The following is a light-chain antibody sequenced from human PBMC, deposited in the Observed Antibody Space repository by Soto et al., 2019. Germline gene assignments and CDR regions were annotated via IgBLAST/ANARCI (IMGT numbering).Light chain of an antibody. CDR3: LQDYTYPLT. Sequence: AIQMTQSPSSLSASVGDRVIITCRASQGIKNDLGWYQQKPGKAPKLLIYAASSLQSGVPSRFSGSGSGTDFTLTISSLQPDDFATYYCLQDYTYPLTFGQGTKVEIK. J-gene: IGKJ1*01. CDR2: AAS. CDR1: QGIKND. V-gene: IGKV1-6*01.